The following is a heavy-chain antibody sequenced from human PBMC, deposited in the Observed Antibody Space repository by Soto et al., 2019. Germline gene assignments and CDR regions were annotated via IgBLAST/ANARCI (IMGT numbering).Heavy chain of an antibody. V-gene: IGHV4-39*01. Sequence: SETLSLTCTFSVGSISSSSYYCGWIRQPPGKGLEWIGSIYYSGSTYYNPSLKSRVTISVDTSKNQFSLKLSSVTAADTAVYYCARPGRIQIWQGHEYLGQGTMVIVSS. CDR1: VGSISSSSYY. CDR3: ARPGRIQIWQGHEY. J-gene: IGHJ4*02. CDR2: IYYSGST. D-gene: IGHD5-18*01.